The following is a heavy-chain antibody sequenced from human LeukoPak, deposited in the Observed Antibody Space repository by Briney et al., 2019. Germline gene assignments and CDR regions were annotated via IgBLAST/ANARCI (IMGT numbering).Heavy chain of an antibody. CDR2: INHSGSN. J-gene: IGHJ5*02. D-gene: IGHD3-22*01. Sequence: SETLSLTCSVSGYSISSGYYWGWIRQSPGKGLEWIGIINHSGSNSYNPSLKSRVTISVDTSKNQFSLKLTSVTAADTAVYYCARDRYYYDSSGYGLWFDPWGQGTLVTVSS. V-gene: IGHV4-38-2*02. CDR1: GYSISSGYY. CDR3: ARDRYYYDSSGYGLWFDP.